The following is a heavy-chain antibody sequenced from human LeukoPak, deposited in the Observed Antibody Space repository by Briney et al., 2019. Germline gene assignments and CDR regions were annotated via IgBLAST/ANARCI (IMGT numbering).Heavy chain of an antibody. CDR3: AKGWSSGWPYYFGY. CDR2: ISGGGGST. CDR1: GFTFSSYA. V-gene: IGHV3-23*01. D-gene: IGHD6-19*01. Sequence: PGGSLRLSCAASGFTFSSYAMSWVRQAPGKGLEWVSLISGGGGSTYYADSVQGRFTIPRDNSKNTLYLQMNGLRAEDTAVYYCAKGWSSGWPYYFGYWGQGTLVTVSS. J-gene: IGHJ4*02.